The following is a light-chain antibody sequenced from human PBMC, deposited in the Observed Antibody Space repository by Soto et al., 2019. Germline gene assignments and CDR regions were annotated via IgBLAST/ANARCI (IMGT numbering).Light chain of an antibody. CDR1: QSISSY. Sequence: IQMTQSPSSLSASVGDRVTIACRASQSISSYLNWYQLKPGKAPKLLIYAASSLQSGVPSRFSGSGSGTVFTLTISSLQPEDFAIYYCQQSFNTPWMFGQGTKVDIK. CDR2: AAS. V-gene: IGKV1-39*01. CDR3: QQSFNTPWM. J-gene: IGKJ1*01.